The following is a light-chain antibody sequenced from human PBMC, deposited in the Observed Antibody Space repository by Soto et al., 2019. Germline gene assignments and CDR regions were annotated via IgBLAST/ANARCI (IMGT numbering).Light chain of an antibody. J-gene: IGKJ3*01. CDR2: DVS. Sequence: DIQMTQSPPTLSASEADSVTIPCRASQSISGCLAWYQQKPGKAPKLLIFDVSTLESGVPSRFSGSGSGTEFTLTISSLQPDDFATYYCQHYNTYSTFTFGPGTKVDI. CDR3: QHYNTYSTFT. CDR1: QSISGC. V-gene: IGKV1-5*01.